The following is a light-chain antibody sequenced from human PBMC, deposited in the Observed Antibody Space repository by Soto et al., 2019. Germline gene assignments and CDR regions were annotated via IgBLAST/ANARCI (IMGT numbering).Light chain of an antibody. CDR3: SSYTISSTVV. V-gene: IGLV2-14*03. CDR1: SNDIGTSNF. J-gene: IGLJ2*01. Sequence: QSALTRPASVSGSPGQSITISCTGTSNDIGTSNFVSWYQHHPGKAPKLMIYDVSNRPSGVSDRFSGSKSGNTASLTISGLQAEDEADYYCSSYTISSTVVFGGGTKLTVL. CDR2: DVS.